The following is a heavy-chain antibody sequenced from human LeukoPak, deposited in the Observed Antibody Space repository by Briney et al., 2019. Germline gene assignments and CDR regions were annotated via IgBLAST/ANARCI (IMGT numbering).Heavy chain of an antibody. J-gene: IGHJ4*02. V-gene: IGHV3-66*01. Sequence: GGSLRLSCAASGFTVSNDYISWVRQAPGKGLEWVLVIYSNGGTYYADSVKGRFTISRDNSKNTLFLQMNSLRAEDTAVYYCAKAERFNSRTPDYWGQGTLVTVSS. D-gene: IGHD3-3*01. CDR2: IYSNGGT. CDR3: AKAERFNSRTPDY. CDR1: GFTVSNDY.